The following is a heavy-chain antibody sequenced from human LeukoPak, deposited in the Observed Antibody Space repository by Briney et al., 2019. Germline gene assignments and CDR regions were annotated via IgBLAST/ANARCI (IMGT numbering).Heavy chain of an antibody. CDR2: VNRDGSET. V-gene: IGHV3-7*03. Sequence: GGSLRLSCAASGFALSSHWMTWVRQVPGRGPKWVANVNRDGSETYYLDSVKGRFTISKDNAKNSLYPQMNSLRAEDTALYHCARNNGMDVWGQGTTVIVSS. CDR3: ARNNGMDV. J-gene: IGHJ6*02. CDR1: GFALSSHW.